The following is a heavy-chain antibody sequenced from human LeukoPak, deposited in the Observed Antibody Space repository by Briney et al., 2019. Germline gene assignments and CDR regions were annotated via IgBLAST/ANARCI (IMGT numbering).Heavy chain of an antibody. D-gene: IGHD4-17*01. CDR3: ARDPLYGDYEVGELDAFDI. CDR1: GYTFTGYY. J-gene: IGHJ3*02. Sequence: ASVKVSCKASGYTFTGYYMHWVRQAPGQGLEWMGWINPNSGGTNDAQKFQGRVTMTRDTSISTAYMELSRLRSDDTAVYYCARDPLYGDYEVGELDAFDIWGQGTMVTVSS. CDR2: INPNSGGT. V-gene: IGHV1-2*02.